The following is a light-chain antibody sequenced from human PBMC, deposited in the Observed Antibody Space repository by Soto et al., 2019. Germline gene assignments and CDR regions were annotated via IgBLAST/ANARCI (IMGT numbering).Light chain of an antibody. V-gene: IGLV6-57*04. CDR3: QSNDSSNSAV. CDR1: SGSIASNY. CDR2: EDN. Sequence: NFMLTQPHSVSESPGKTVTISCTRSSGSIASNYVQWYQQRPGSAPTTVIYEDNQRPSGVPDRFSGSIDSSSNSASLTTSGLKTEDEADYYCQSNDSSNSAVCGGGTQLTVL. J-gene: IGLJ7*01.